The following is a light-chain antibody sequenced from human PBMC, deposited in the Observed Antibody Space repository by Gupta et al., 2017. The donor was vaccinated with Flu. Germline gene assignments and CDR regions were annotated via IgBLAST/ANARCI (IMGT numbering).Light chain of an antibody. CDR3: SSYAGGNGYV. V-gene: IGLV2-8*01. CDR1: NSDVDIYNY. CDR2: EVS. J-gene: IGLJ1*01. Sequence: QSALTQPPSASGSPGQSVTISCTGTNSDVDIYNYVSWYQQHPGKAPKLIIFEVSLRPSGVPDRFSGSKSGNTASLTVSGLQAEDEADYYCSSYAGGNGYVFGTGTKLTV.